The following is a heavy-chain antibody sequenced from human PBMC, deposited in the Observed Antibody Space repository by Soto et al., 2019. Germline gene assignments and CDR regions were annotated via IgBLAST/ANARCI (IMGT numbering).Heavy chain of an antibody. J-gene: IGHJ3*02. CDR2: ISGTGATT. D-gene: IGHD1-20*01. CDR1: GFTFSSFA. V-gene: IGHV3-23*01. Sequence: PGGSLRLSCAASGFTFSSFAMSWVRQAPGKGLEWVSAISGTGATTYYADSVKGRFTISRDNSKNTLYLQMDSLRAEDTAVYYCAKDYRASYNWKKTDAFNIWGQGTKVTVSS. CDR3: AKDYRASYNWKKTDAFNI.